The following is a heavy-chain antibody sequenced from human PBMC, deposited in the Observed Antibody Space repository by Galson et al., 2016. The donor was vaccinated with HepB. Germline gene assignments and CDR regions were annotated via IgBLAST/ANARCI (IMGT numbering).Heavy chain of an antibody. CDR3: ARGYYYDISAYYRYEGSKDYFEY. D-gene: IGHD3-22*01. V-gene: IGHV3-30*03. CDR2: ISDDGSQK. Sequence: SLRLSCAVSGFTFRGYAFHWARQAPGKGLEWVAIISDDGSQKYDIDSVKGRFTISRENSRNTVSLQMNSLRPEDTGVHYCARGYYYDISAYYRYEGSKDYFEYWGRGTLVTVSS. J-gene: IGHJ4*02. CDR1: GFTFRGYA.